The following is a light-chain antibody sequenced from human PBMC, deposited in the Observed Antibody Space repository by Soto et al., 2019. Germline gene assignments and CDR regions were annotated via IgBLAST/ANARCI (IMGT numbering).Light chain of an antibody. CDR2: KAS. V-gene: IGKV1-5*03. Sequence: DIQMTQSPSTLSASVGDRVTITCRASQSINTWLAWYQLKPGRAPKLLIYKASTLESGVSSRLSGSGSGTEFTLTISSLQPDDFATYYCQQYQTYSQFGQGTRVEIK. CDR1: QSINTW. CDR3: QQYQTYSQ. J-gene: IGKJ1*01.